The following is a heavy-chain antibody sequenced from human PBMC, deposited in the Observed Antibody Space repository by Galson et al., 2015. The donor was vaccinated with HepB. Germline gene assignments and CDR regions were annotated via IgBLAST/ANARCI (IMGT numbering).Heavy chain of an antibody. V-gene: IGHV4-59*01. CDR2: IYDDGNT. CDR1: GGSISNYY. J-gene: IGHJ5*02. D-gene: IGHD4-23*01. CDR3: ARAKSSGGHGLFWFDP. Sequence: SETLSLTCTVSGGSISNYYWSWIRQPPGKGLEWIAYIYDDGNTNYNPSLKSRVTISLDTSKNQFSLKLSSVSAADTAVYYCARAKSSGGHGLFWFDPWGQGTLVTVSS.